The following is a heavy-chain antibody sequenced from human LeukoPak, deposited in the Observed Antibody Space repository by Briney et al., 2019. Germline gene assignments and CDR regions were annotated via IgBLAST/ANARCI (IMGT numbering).Heavy chain of an antibody. CDR3: ARGGYYDSSGSHY. D-gene: IGHD3-22*01. Sequence: GASVKVSCKASGYTFTGYYMHWVRQAPGQGLEWMGWINPNSGGTNYAQKFQGRVTMTRDTSISTAYMELSRLRSEDTAVYYCARGGYYDSSGSHYWGQGTLVTVSS. V-gene: IGHV1-2*02. CDR1: GYTFTGYY. J-gene: IGHJ4*02. CDR2: INPNSGGT.